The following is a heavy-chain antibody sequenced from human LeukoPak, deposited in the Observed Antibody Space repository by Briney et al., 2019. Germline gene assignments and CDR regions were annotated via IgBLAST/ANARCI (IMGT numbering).Heavy chain of an antibody. D-gene: IGHD6-19*01. CDR3: AKDQSSGWPNYFDY. J-gene: IGHJ4*02. V-gene: IGHV3-23*01. CDR2: ISGSGGST. CDR1: GFTFSSYA. Sequence: GGSPRLSCAASGFTFSSYAMSWVRQAPGKGLQWVSAISGSGGSTYYSDSVKGRFTISRDNSKSTLYLQMNSLRAEDTALYYCAKDQSSGWPNYFDYWGQGTLVTVSS.